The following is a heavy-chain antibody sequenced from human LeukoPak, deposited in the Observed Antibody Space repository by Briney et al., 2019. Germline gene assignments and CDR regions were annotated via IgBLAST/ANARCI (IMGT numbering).Heavy chain of an antibody. J-gene: IGHJ4*02. CDR1: GFTFSDYY. D-gene: IGHD6-13*01. V-gene: IGHV3-11*01. CDR2: ISSSGSTI. Sequence: GGSLRLSCAASGFTFSDYYMSWIRQAPGKGLEWVSYISSSGSTIYYADSVKGRFTISRDNAKNSLYLQMNSLRAEDTAVYYCAGAGYSSSWHYFDYWGQGTLVTVSS. CDR3: AGAGYSSSWHYFDY.